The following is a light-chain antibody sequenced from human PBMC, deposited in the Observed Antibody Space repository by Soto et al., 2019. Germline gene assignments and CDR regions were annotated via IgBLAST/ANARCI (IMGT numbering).Light chain of an antibody. CDR1: QDIRND. CDR2: AAS. J-gene: IGKJ2*01. V-gene: IGKV1-6*01. CDR3: LQHFNFPFS. Sequence: AIQMTQSPSSLPVSVGDRVTITCRASQDIRNDLGWYQQKPGKAPKLLIYAASSLQSGVPSRFSGSRSGTDFTLTISSLQAEDFATYYCLQHFNFPFSFGQGTKLQIK.